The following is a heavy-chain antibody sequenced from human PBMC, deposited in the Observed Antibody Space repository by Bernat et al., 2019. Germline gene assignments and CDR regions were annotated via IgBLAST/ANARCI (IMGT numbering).Heavy chain of an antibody. Sequence: EVQLLESGGGSIQPGGSLRLSCAASGFTLSNYAMSWVRQAPGKGLEWVSVITGGGGSTNYADSVKGRFTISRDNSKNTLYLQMNSLRAEDTAVYYCARDMEAYYGSGSYYNDYWGQGTLVTVSS. CDR1: GFTLSNYA. V-gene: IGHV3-23*01. J-gene: IGHJ4*02. CDR3: ARDMEAYYGSGSYYNDY. CDR2: ITGGGGST. D-gene: IGHD3-10*01.